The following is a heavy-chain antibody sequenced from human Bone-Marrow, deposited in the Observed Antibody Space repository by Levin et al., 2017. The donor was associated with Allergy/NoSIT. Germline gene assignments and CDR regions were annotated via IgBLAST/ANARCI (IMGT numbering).Heavy chain of an antibody. Sequence: PGGSLRLSCVASDFSFSNYALTWVRQGPGKGLEWVSTISASGDKTYYADSVKGRFTISRDNSKDTLFLQMNSLRFEDTAIYYCAKDWRLRPLTVFGKHYGLDVWGRGTTVTVSS. CDR2: ISASGDKT. CDR3: AKDWRLRPLTVFGKHYGLDV. CDR1: DFSFSNYA. V-gene: IGHV3-23*01. J-gene: IGHJ6*02. D-gene: IGHD3-10*02.